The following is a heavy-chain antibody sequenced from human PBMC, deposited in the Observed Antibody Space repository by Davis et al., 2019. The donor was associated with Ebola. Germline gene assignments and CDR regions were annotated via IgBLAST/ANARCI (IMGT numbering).Heavy chain of an antibody. J-gene: IGHJ6*02. CDR3: ARGAMRLPWYYGMDV. CDR1: GGTFSSYA. Sequence: AASVKVSCKASGGTFSSYAISWVRQAPGQGLEWMGGIIPIFGTANYAQKFQGRVTITADKTTSTAYMELSSLRSEDTAVYYCARGAMRLPWYYGMDVWGQGTTVTVSS. V-gene: IGHV1-69*06. CDR2: IIPIFGTA. D-gene: IGHD5-12*01.